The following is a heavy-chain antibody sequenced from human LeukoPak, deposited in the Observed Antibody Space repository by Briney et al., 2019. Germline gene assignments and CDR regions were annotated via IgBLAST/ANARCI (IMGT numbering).Heavy chain of an antibody. D-gene: IGHD6-13*01. J-gene: IGHJ6*03. CDR2: IYSDGRT. CDR3: ARAAAGTSWSLNYYYYMDV. V-gene: IGHV3-66*01. Sequence: GGSLRLSCAASGFTFSSYRMNWVRQAPGKGLEWVSLIYSDGRTYYADSVKGRCTISRDNAKNSLYLQMNSLRAEDTAVYYCARAAAGTSWSLNYYYYMDVWGKGTTVTVSS. CDR1: GFTFSSYR.